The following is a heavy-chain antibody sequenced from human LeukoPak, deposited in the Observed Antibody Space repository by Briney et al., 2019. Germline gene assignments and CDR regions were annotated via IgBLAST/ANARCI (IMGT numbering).Heavy chain of an antibody. CDR3: ARIAVPDRPFRGMDV. V-gene: IGHV1-69*13. J-gene: IGHJ6*04. CDR2: IIPIFGTA. Sequence: SSVKVSCQASGGTFSSYAIRWVRQPPGQGLEWMGGIIPIFGTANYAQKFQGRVTITADESTSTAYMELSSLRSEDPAVYYCARIAVPDRPFRGMDVWGKGTTVSVSS. CDR1: GGTFSSYA. D-gene: IGHD2-2*01.